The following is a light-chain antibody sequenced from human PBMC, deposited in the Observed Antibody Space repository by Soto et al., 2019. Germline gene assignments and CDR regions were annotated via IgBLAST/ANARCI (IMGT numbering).Light chain of an antibody. CDR3: NSFRVSHLYV. CDR2: EFT. Sequence: QSVLTQPASVSGSPGQTITISCTGTSSDIGGYNAVSWYQHHPGRAPKLIIYEFTHRRSGVSDRFSASKSGNTASLTISGLQAEYEADYYCNSFRVSHLYVFGTGTKVTVL. V-gene: IGLV2-14*01. J-gene: IGLJ1*01. CDR1: SSDIGGYNA.